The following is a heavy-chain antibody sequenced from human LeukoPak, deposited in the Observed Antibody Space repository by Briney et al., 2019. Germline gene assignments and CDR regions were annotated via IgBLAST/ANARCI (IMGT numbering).Heavy chain of an antibody. CDR1: GGSIRSYC. V-gene: IGHV4-59*01. D-gene: IGHD3-10*01. CDR2: IYYSGNT. Sequence: SETLSLTCTVSGGSIRSYCWNWIRQPPGKGLEWIGYIYYSGNTNYNPSLKSRVTISVDTSKNQFSLKLSSVTAADTAVYYCATDNSYGSGSYYTWGQGTLVTVSS. CDR3: ATDNSYGSGSYYT. J-gene: IGHJ4*02.